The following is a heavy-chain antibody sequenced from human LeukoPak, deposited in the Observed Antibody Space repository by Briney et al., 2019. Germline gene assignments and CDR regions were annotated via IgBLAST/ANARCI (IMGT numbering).Heavy chain of an antibody. Sequence: GGSLRLSCAASGFTFDDYAMHWVRQAPGKGLEWVSGISWNSGSIGYADSVKGRFTISRDNAKNSLYLQMNSLRAEDMALYYCAKDVGWELRGGAFDIWRQRTMVTVSS. CDR1: GFTFDDYA. D-gene: IGHD1-26*01. J-gene: IGHJ3*02. CDR3: AKDVGWELRGGAFDI. CDR2: ISWNSGSI. V-gene: IGHV3-9*03.